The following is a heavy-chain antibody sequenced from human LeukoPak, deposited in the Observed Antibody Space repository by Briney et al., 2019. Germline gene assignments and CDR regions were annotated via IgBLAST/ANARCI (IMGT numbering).Heavy chain of an antibody. J-gene: IGHJ4*02. D-gene: IGHD2-8*02. V-gene: IGHV3-74*01. Sequence: GGSLRLSCAASGFTFSSYWMHWVRQAPGKGLVLVSRINTDGSSTSYADSVKGRFTVSRDNAKNTLYLQMNSLIAEDTAVYYCARDPGGVLVNYYFDFWGQGTLVTVSS. CDR2: INTDGSST. CDR3: ARDPGGVLVNYYFDF. CDR1: GFTFSSYW.